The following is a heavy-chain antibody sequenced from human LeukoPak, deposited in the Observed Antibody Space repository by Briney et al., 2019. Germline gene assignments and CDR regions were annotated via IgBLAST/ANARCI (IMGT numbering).Heavy chain of an antibody. CDR3: ARDVKYSNYFDY. Sequence: PSETLSLTCAVYGGSFSGYYWSWIRQPPGKGLEWIGEINHSGSTNYNPALKSRVTISVDTSKNQFSLKLSSVTAADTAVYHCARDVKYSNYFDYWGQGTLLTVSS. D-gene: IGHD2-21*01. CDR2: INHSGST. V-gene: IGHV4-34*01. J-gene: IGHJ4*02. CDR1: GGSFSGYY.